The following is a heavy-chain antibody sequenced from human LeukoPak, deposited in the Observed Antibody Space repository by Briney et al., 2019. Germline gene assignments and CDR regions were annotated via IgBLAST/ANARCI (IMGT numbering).Heavy chain of an antibody. D-gene: IGHD6-13*01. CDR1: GGSVSNGDFF. J-gene: IGHJ3*02. CDR2: TYYTGST. Sequence: PSQTLSLTCTVSGGSVSNGDFFWSWIRQPPGKGLECIGYTYYTGSTYYNPSLKSRVTMSVDTSKNQFSLKLTSVTAADTAVYYCARVGQLDHDAFDIWGQGTVVTVSS. V-gene: IGHV4-30-4*01. CDR3: ARVGQLDHDAFDI.